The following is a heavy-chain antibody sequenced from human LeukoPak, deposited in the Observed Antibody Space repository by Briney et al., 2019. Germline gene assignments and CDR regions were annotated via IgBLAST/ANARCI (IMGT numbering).Heavy chain of an antibody. D-gene: IGHD2-21*01. Sequence: PGGSLRLSCEASGFTLSNYWMSWVCQAPGKGLEWVANIKQDGVAKYYVDSVKGRFTISRDNAKNSLFLQMNSLRAEDTAVYYCARESLWAFDYWGQGTLVTVSS. J-gene: IGHJ4*02. CDR2: IKQDGVAK. V-gene: IGHV3-7*01. CDR3: ARESLWAFDY. CDR1: GFTLSNYW.